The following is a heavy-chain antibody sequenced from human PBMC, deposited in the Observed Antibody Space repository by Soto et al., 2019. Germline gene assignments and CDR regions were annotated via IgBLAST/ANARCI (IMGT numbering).Heavy chain of an antibody. CDR3: ARDSVTSVSSDIPGMDV. J-gene: IGHJ6*02. CDR2: ISGSGGST. Sequence: PGGSLRLSCAASGFTFSSYTMSWVRQAPGKGLEWVSAISGSGGSTYYADSVKGRFTISRDNSKNTLYLQMNSLRAEDTAVYYCARDSVTSVSSDIPGMDVWGQGTTVTVSS. D-gene: IGHD1-26*01. V-gene: IGHV3-23*01. CDR1: GFTFSSYT.